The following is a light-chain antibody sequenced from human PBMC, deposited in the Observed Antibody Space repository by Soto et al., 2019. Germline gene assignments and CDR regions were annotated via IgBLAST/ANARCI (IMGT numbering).Light chain of an antibody. CDR2: AAS. CDR1: QSISSY. J-gene: IGKJ1*01. Sequence: DIQMPQSPSSLSASVGDTVTIACRASQSISSYLNWYQQKPGKAPKLLIYAASSLQSGVPSRFSGSGSGTDFTLTISSLQPEDFATYYCQQSHSTPRTWTFGQGTKVDIK. V-gene: IGKV1-39*01. CDR3: QQSHSTPRTWT.